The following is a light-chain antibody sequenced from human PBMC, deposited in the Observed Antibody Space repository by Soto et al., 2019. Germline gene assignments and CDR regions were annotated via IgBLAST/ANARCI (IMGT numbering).Light chain of an antibody. CDR2: EVN. CDR1: SSDVGGYNY. Sequence: QSALTQPPSASGSPGQSVAISCTGTSSDVGGYNYVSWYQQHPGKAPKLMIYEVNKRPSGVPDRFSGSKSGNTASLTVSGLQAEDEADYYSSSYAGSSNVFGTGTKVTVL. J-gene: IGLJ1*01. CDR3: SSYAGSSNV. V-gene: IGLV2-8*01.